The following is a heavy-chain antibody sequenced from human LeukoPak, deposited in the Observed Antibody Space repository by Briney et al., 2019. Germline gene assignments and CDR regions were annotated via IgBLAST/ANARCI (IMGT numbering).Heavy chain of an antibody. CDR2: INNDGSST. V-gene: IGHV3-74*01. D-gene: IGHD6-6*01. CDR3: ARDLSSSLDY. CDR1: GFTFSSYS. J-gene: IGHJ4*02. Sequence: GGSLRLSCAASGFTFSSYSMNWVRQAPGKGLVWVSHINNDGSSTNYADSVKGRLTISRDNGKNTLYLQMNSLRAEDTAVYYCARDLSSSLDYWGQGILVTVSS.